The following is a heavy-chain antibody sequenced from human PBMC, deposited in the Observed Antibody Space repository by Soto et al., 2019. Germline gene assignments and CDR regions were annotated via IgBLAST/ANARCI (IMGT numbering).Heavy chain of an antibody. CDR3: AKGGGGNYRFDFDY. CDR2: ISYDGSNT. CDR1: GFTFSSYG. V-gene: IGHV3-30*18. Sequence: QVQLVESGGGVVQPGRSLRLSCAASGFTFSSYGMHWVRQAPGKGLERVAVISYDGSNTYYADSVKGRFTISRDNSKNTLYLQMNSLRAEDTAVYYCAKGGGGNYRFDFDYWGQGTLVTVSS. J-gene: IGHJ4*02. D-gene: IGHD4-4*01.